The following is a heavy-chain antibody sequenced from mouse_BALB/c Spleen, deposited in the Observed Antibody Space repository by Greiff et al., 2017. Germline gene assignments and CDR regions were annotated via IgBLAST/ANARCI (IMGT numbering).Heavy chain of an antibody. CDR1: GYTFTSYW. CDR2: IDPSDSYT. J-gene: IGHJ4*01. Sequence: VQLQQPGAELVKPGASVKLSCKASGYTFTSYWMHWVKQRPGQGLEWIGEIDPSDSYTNYNQKFKGKATLTVDKSSSTAYMQLSSLTSEDSAVYYCARSGYGNYVAMDYWGQGTSVTVSS. V-gene: IGHV1-69*02. D-gene: IGHD2-10*02. CDR3: ARSGYGNYVAMDY.